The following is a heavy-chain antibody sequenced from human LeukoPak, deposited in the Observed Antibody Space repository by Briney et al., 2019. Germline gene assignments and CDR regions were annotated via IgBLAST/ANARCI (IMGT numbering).Heavy chain of an antibody. D-gene: IGHD3-22*01. V-gene: IGHV1-8*01. CDR2: MNPNSGNT. CDR1: GYTFTSYD. Sequence: ASVKVSCKASGYTFTSYDINWVRQATGQGLEWMGWMNPNSGNTGYAQKFQGRVTMTRNTSISTAYMELSSLRSEDTAVYYCARDLTDNSSGYFDAFDIWGQGTMVTVSS. CDR3: ARDLTDNSSGYFDAFDI. J-gene: IGHJ3*02.